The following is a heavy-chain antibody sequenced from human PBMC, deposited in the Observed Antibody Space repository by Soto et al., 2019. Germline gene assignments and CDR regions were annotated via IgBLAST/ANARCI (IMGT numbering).Heavy chain of an antibody. CDR2: ISYDGSNK. CDR3: AREQYYYDSSGWFDY. J-gene: IGHJ4*02. D-gene: IGHD3-22*01. V-gene: IGHV3-30-3*01. CDR1: GFTFSSYA. Sequence: QVQLVESGGGVVQPGRSLRLSCAASGFTFSSYAMHWVRQAPGKGLEWVAVISYDGSNKYYADSVMGRFTISRDNSKNTLYLQMNSLRAEDTAMYYCAREQYYYDSSGWFDYWGQGTLVTVSS.